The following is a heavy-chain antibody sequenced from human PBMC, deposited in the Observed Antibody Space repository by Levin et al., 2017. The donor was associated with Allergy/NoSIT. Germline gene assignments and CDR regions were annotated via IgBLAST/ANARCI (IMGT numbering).Heavy chain of an antibody. CDR1: GGSFRSDG. D-gene: IGHD3-22*01. CDR2: IIPMFGTS. V-gene: IGHV1-69*01. CDR3: ARGGLNRHFWRYYFSSPQQNGLIDWFGP. J-gene: IGHJ5*02. Sequence: KISCKTSGGSFRSDGISWVRQAPGKGLEWMGGIIPMFGTSNLAQQFQGRVTVTADESTTTAYMEVNSLGFDDTAVYYFARGGLNRHFWRYYFSSPQQNGLIDWFGPWGQGTLVTVSS.